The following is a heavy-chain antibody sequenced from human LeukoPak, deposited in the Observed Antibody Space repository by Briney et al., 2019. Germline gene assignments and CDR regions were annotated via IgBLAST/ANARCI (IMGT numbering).Heavy chain of an antibody. CDR1: GFTFSSYW. V-gene: IGHV3-74*01. Sequence: GGSLRLSCAASGFTFSSYWMHWVRQAPGKGLVWVSRINSDGSSTSYADSMKGRFTISRDNAKDTLYLQMNSLRAEDTAVYYCARGDIYYDSSGRREFDQADKYYGMDVWGQGTTVTVSS. CDR3: ARGDIYYDSSGRREFDQADKYYGMDV. J-gene: IGHJ6*02. CDR2: INSDGSST. D-gene: IGHD3-22*01.